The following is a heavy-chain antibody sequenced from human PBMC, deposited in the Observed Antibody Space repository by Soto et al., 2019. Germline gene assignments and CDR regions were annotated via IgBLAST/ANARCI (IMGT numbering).Heavy chain of an antibody. CDR3: ARQTPPVGRPGYFDL. V-gene: IGHV4-39*01. Sequence: QLQLQESGPGLVKPSETLSLTCTVSGGSISSSSYYWGWIRQPPGKGLEWIGSIYYSGSTYYNPSLKSRVTISVDTSKNQFSLKLSSVTAADTAVYYCARQTPPVGRPGYFDLWGRGTLVTVSS. CDR2: IYYSGST. D-gene: IGHD1-26*01. CDR1: GGSISSSSYY. J-gene: IGHJ2*01.